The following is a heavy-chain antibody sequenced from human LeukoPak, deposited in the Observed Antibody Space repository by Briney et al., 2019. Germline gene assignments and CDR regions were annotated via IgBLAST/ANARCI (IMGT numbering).Heavy chain of an antibody. J-gene: IGHJ4*02. D-gene: IGHD3-10*01. CDR1: GFTFSSYA. Sequence: GGSLRLSCAASGFTFSSYAMSWVRQAPGKGLEWVSAISGSGSSTYYADSVKGRFTISRDNSKNTLYLQMNSLRAEDTAVYYCAKLFWGFGELFQYYFDYWGQGTLVTVSS. V-gene: IGHV3-23*01. CDR3: AKLFWGFGELFQYYFDY. CDR2: ISGSGSST.